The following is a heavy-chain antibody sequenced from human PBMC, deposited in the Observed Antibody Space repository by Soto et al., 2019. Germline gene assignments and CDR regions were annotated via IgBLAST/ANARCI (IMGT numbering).Heavy chain of an antibody. CDR3: ARKVWADDAFDI. CDR1: GGSISSGGYS. V-gene: IGHV4-30-2*01. D-gene: IGHD2-8*01. CDR2: IYHSGST. J-gene: IGHJ3*02. Sequence: KTSETLSLTCAVSGGSISSGGYSWSWIRQPPGKGLEWIGYIYHSGSTYYNPSLKSRVTISVDRSKNQFSLKLSSVTAADTAVYYCARKVWADDAFDIWGQGTMVTVSS.